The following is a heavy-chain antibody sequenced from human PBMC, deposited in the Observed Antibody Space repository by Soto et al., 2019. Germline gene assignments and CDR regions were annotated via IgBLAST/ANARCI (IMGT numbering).Heavy chain of an antibody. J-gene: IGHJ6*02. CDR1: GFTFSSYG. V-gene: IGHV3-33*01. D-gene: IGHD2-15*01. CDR2: IWYDGSNK. Sequence: PGGSLRLSCAASGFTFSSYGMHWVRQAPGKGLEWVAVIWYDGSNKYYADSVKGRFTISRDNSKNTLYLQMNSLRAEDTAVYYCARERGYCSGGSCYSFGMDVWGQGTTVTSP. CDR3: ARERGYCSGGSCYSFGMDV.